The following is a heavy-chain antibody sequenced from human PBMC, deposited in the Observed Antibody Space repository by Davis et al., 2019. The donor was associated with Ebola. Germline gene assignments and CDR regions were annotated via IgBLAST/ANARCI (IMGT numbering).Heavy chain of an antibody. J-gene: IGHJ5*02. D-gene: IGHD3-3*01. CDR1: TFSSYA. V-gene: IGHV4-39*07. CDR2: IYYSGST. Sequence: TFSSYAMSWVRQAPGKGLEWIGSIYYSGSTYYNPSLKSRVTISVDTSKNQFSLKLSSVTAADTAVYYCARVDYDFWSGYYNQLAGGFDPWGQGTLVTVSP. CDR3: ARVDYDFWSGYYNQLAGGFDP.